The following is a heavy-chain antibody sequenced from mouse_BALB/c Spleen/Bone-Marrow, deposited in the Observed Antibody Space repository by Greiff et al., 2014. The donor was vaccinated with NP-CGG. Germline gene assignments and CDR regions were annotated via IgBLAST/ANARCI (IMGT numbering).Heavy chain of an antibody. CDR1: GYTFTDYY. D-gene: IGHD2-4*01. Sequence: EVQLQQSGPELVKPGTSVKMSCKASGYTFTDYYMKWVKQSHGKSLGWIGDINPNNGDTFYNQKFKGKATLTVDKSSSTAYMQLNSLTSEDSAVYYCTRRSTMTTFAYWGQGTLVTVSA. CDR2: INPNNGDT. J-gene: IGHJ3*01. CDR3: TRRSTMTTFAY. V-gene: IGHV1-26*01.